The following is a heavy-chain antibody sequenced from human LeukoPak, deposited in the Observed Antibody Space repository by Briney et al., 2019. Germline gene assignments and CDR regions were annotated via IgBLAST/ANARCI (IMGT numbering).Heavy chain of an antibody. CDR1: GFTFSSYA. J-gene: IGHJ6*02. Sequence: GGSLRLSCAAAGFTFSSYAMHWVRQAPGKGLEWVAVISYDGSNKYYADSVKGRFTISRDNSKNTLYLQMNSLRAEDTAVYYCARDPTYYYDSSGRRYYYYGMDVWGQGTTVTVSS. CDR3: ARDPTYYYDSSGRRYYYYGMDV. CDR2: ISYDGSNK. D-gene: IGHD3-22*01. V-gene: IGHV3-30-3*01.